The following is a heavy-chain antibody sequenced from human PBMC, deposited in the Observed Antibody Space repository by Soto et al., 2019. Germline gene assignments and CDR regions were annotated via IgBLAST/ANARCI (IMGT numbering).Heavy chain of an antibody. CDR3: AKVELRFLEWLPFYYYYGMDV. CDR1: GFTFSSYA. D-gene: IGHD3-3*01. Sequence: PGGSLRLSCAASGFTFSSYAMSWVRQAPGKGLEWVSAISDSGGSTYYADSVKGRFTISRDNSKNTLYLQMNSLRAEDTAVYYRAKVELRFLEWLPFYYYYGMDVWGQGTTVTVSS. CDR2: ISDSGGST. J-gene: IGHJ6*02. V-gene: IGHV3-23*01.